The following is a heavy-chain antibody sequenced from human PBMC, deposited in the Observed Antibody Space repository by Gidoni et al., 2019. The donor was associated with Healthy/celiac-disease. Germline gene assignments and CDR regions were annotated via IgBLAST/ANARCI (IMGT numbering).Heavy chain of an antibody. Sequence: DVQLVESGGGLVQPGRSLRHSCAASGFTLDDYAMHWFRQAPGKGLEWVSGMSGNSVSIVYADSVKGRFTISRDNVKNSLYLQMKSLRAEDTAWYYCAKVSANDFWSGYYTGAFDIWGQGTMVTVSS. CDR1: GFTLDDYA. D-gene: IGHD3-3*01. J-gene: IGHJ3*02. CDR2: MSGNSVSI. CDR3: AKVSANDFWSGYYTGAFDI. V-gene: IGHV3-9*01.